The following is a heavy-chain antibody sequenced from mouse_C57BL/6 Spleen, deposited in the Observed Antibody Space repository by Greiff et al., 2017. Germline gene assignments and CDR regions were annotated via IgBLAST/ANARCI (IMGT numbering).Heavy chain of an antibody. CDR2: IWSGGST. D-gene: IGHD2-5*01. CDR1: GFSLTSYG. V-gene: IGHV2-2*01. Sequence: QVQLQQSGPGLVQPSQSLSITCTVSGFSLTSYGVHWVRQSPGKGLEWLGVIWSGGSTDDNAAFISRLSISKDNSKSQVFFKMNSLQADDTAIYYCARPFYYSSRYFDVWGTGTTVTVSS. J-gene: IGHJ1*03. CDR3: ARPFYYSSRYFDV.